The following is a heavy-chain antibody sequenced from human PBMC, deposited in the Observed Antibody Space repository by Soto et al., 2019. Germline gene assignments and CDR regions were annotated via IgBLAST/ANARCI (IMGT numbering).Heavy chain of an antibody. Sequence: SDTLSLTCTVSGGSISSYYWSWIRQPPGKGLEWIGYIYYSGSTNYNPSLKSRVTISVDTSKNQSSLKLSSVTAADTAVYYCARLNSASYYFDYWGQGTLVTVSS. V-gene: IGHV4-59*08. J-gene: IGHJ4*02. CDR2: IYYSGST. CDR1: GGSISSYY. CDR3: ARLNSASYYFDY.